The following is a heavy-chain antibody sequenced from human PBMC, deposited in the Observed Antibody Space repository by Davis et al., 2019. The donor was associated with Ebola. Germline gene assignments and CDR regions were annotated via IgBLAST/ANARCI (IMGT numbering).Heavy chain of an antibody. J-gene: IGHJ4*02. Sequence: GESLKISCAVSGFDFTNSWMSWVRQRPGEGLVWVSHINRDGTTTNYADSVEGRFTISRDNAKNTLYLQMNSLRAQDTAVYYCMSLSGAYWGQGTLVTVSS. CDR1: GFDFTNSW. CDR2: INRDGTTT. V-gene: IGHV3-74*01. D-gene: IGHD3-10*01. CDR3: MSLSGAY.